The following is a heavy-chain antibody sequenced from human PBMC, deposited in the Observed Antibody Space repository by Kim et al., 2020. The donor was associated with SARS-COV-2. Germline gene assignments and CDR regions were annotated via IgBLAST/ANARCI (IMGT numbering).Heavy chain of an antibody. CDR1: GFTFSDYY. Sequence: GGSLRLSCAASGFTFSDYYMSWIRQAPGKGLEWVSYISSSGSTIYYADSVKGRFTISRDNAKNSLYLQMNSLRAEDTAVYYCARDRADCGGDCYYYGMDVWGQGTTVTVSS. CDR2: ISSSGSTI. D-gene: IGHD2-21*01. J-gene: IGHJ6*02. CDR3: ARDRADCGGDCYYYGMDV. V-gene: IGHV3-11*04.